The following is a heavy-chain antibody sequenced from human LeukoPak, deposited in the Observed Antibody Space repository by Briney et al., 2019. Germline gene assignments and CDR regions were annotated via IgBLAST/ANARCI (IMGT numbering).Heavy chain of an antibody. Sequence: PSETLSLTCAVYGGSFSGYYWSWIRQPPGKGLEWIGEINHSGSTNYNPSLKSRVTISVDTSKNQFSLKLSSVTAADTAVYYCARGTPEMEVATGGRFDYWGQGTLVTVSS. CDR2: INHSGST. CDR3: ARGTPEMEVATGGRFDY. CDR1: GGSFSGYY. D-gene: IGHD5-12*01. V-gene: IGHV4-34*01. J-gene: IGHJ4*02.